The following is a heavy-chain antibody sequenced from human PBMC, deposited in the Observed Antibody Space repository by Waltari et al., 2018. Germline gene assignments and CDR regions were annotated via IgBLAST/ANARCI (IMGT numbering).Heavy chain of an antibody. V-gene: IGHV4-30-4*08. CDR2: IYYSGST. CDR1: GGSISSGDYY. CDR3: ARVGITIFGGPDRGFDY. J-gene: IGHJ4*02. D-gene: IGHD3-3*01. Sequence: QVQLQESGPGLVKPSQTLSLTCTVSGGSISSGDYYWSWIRQPPGKGLEWIGYIYYSGSTYYNPSLKSRVTISVDTSKNQFALKLSSVTAADTAVYYCARVGITIFGGPDRGFDYWGQGTLVTVSS.